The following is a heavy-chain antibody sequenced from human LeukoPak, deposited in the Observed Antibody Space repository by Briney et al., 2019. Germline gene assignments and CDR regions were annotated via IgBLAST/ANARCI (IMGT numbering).Heavy chain of an antibody. V-gene: IGHV4-30-2*01. CDR2: IYHSGST. D-gene: IGHD6-13*01. Sequence: GDYGLSWIRQPPGKGLEWIGYIYHSGSTYYNPSLKSRVTISVDRSKNQFSLKLSSVTAADTAVYYCARGGIAAAGSFDYWGQGTLVTVSS. J-gene: IGHJ4*02. CDR3: ARGGIAAAGSFDY. CDR1: GDYG.